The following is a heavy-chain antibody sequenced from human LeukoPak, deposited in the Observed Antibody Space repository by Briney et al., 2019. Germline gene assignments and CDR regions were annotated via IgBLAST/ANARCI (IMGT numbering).Heavy chain of an antibody. V-gene: IGHV1-2*02. J-gene: IGHJ4*02. CDR3: AKVGDTSGPPFDY. CDR1: GYTFIAHY. Sequence: ASVKVSCKASGYTFIAHYIHWVRQAPGQGLEWMGWINPKSGGTNYAQKFQGRVTLTRDTPITTAYMELSRLRSDDTAVYYCAKVGDTSGPPFDYWGQGTLVTVSS. CDR2: INPKSGGT. D-gene: IGHD3-22*01.